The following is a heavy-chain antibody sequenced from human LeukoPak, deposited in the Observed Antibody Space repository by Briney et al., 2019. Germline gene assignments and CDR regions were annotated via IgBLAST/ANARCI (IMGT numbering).Heavy chain of an antibody. J-gene: IGHJ4*02. CDR3: AKDGFARVGTTWSDN. CDR1: GFTFSSYA. D-gene: IGHD1-1*01. V-gene: IGHV3-30*18. CDR2: ISSDGRKQ. Sequence: PGSSLRLSCAASGFTFSSYAIHWVRQAPGKGLEWVAIISSDGRKQYYADSVMGRFTISRDNSKNTLYLQMNSLIAEDTAMYYCAKDGFARVGTTWSDNWGQGTLVTVSS.